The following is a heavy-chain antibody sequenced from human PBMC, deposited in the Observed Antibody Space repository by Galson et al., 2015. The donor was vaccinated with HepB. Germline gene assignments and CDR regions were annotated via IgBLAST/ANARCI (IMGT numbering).Heavy chain of an antibody. CDR1: GFTFSSYA. V-gene: IGHV3-64D*06. CDR2: ISSNGGST. D-gene: IGHD3-3*01. Sequence: SLRLSCAASGFTFSSYAMHWVRQAPGKGLEYVSAISSNGGSTYYADSVKGRFTISRDNSKNTLYLQMSSLRAEDTAVYYCVKSGPLALEWLLEARGGMDVWGQGTTVTVSS. J-gene: IGHJ6*02. CDR3: VKSGPLALEWLLEARGGMDV.